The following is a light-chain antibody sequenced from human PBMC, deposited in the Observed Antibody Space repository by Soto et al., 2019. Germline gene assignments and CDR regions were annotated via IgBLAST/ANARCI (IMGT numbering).Light chain of an antibody. CDR2: GAS. CDR3: QQYKNWPPLT. J-gene: IGKJ4*01. CDR1: QSVDTN. V-gene: IGKV3-15*01. Sequence: IVMTQSPAILSVSPGERATLSCRASQSVDTNLAWYQQKPGQAPRLLIHGASTRATGIPARFSGSGSGTEFTLTIRSLQSDDYAVYYCQQYKNWPPLTFGGGTTVEI.